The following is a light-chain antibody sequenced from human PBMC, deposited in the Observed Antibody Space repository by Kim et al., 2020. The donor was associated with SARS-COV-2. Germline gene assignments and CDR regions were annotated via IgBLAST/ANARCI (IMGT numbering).Light chain of an antibody. CDR1: SLRTYY. V-gene: IGLV3-19*01. Sequence: SSELTQDPAVSVALGQTVRITCQGDSLRTYYTTWFQQKPGQAPIVVFYGKNNRPSGIPDRFSGSSSANTASLTITATQAGDEADYYCNSRDNNDNVLFGGGTRLTVL. CDR2: GKN. CDR3: NSRDNNDNVL. J-gene: IGLJ2*01.